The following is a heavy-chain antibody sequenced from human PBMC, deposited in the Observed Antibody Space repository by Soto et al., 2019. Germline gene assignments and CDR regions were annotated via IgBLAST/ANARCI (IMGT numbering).Heavy chain of an antibody. Sequence: LRLSCEASGFKFGDYAMHWVRQAPGKGLEWVSGVSWNSEIVGYADSVKGRFTISRDNAKNSLYLEMNSLRTEDTALYYCAKDRGPCSGNKCSSLYYYYGMDVWGQGTTVTVSS. J-gene: IGHJ6*02. CDR3: AKDRGPCSGNKCSSLYYYYGMDV. CDR2: VSWNSEIV. CDR1: GFKFGDYA. V-gene: IGHV3-9*01. D-gene: IGHD2-15*01.